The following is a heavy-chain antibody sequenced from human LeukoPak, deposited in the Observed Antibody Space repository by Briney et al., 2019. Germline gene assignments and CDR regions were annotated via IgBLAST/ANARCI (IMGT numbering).Heavy chain of an antibody. CDR3: ARDLEAAAGLYFDY. Sequence: PSGTLSLTCAVSGGSISSSNWWSWVRQPPGKGLEWIGEIYHSGSTNYNPSLKSRVTISVDKSKNQFSLKLSSVTAADTAVYYCARDLEAAAGLYFDYWGQGTLVTVSS. D-gene: IGHD6-13*01. CDR1: GGSISSSNW. CDR2: IYHSGST. V-gene: IGHV4-4*02. J-gene: IGHJ4*02.